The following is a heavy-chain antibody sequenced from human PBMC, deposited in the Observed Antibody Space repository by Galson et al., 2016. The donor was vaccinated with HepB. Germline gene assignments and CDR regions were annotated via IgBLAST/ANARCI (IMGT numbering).Heavy chain of an antibody. V-gene: IGHV4-31*03. D-gene: IGHD3-16*01. CDR3: ARLGGRGIDD. CDR2: ISYSGNT. Sequence: TLSLTCSSITSGAYYWTWIRQHPGKGLEWIGYISYSGNTYYNPSLESRLTILLDTSKNQFSLKLSSVTTADTAVYYCARLGGRGIDDWGQGTLVTVSS. J-gene: IGHJ4*02. CDR1: SITSGAYY.